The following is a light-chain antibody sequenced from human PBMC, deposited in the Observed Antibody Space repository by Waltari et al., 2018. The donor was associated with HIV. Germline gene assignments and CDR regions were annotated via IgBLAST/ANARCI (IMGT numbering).Light chain of an antibody. V-gene: IGLV1-44*01. J-gene: IGLJ1*01. CDR2: NTD. CDR3: ATWDDSLNAYV. CDR1: SSNIGTNS. Sequence: QSLLTQSPSTSATPGQRVTISCSGSSSNIGTNSVHWYQQLPGTAPRLLIYNTDPRPSGVPDRISGSRSGTSASLDISGVQSEDEADYYCATWDDSLNAYVFASGTKVNVL.